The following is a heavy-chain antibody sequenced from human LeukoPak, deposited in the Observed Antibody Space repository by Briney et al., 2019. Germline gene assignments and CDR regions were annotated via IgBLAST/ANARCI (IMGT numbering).Heavy chain of an antibody. CDR2: IYYSGST. D-gene: IGHD6-19*01. CDR1: GGSLCIYY. CDR3: ARMVAGTCFDY. Sequence: SETLSLTCTVSGGSLCIYYWSCIRPPPGEGLEWIGYIYYSGSTNYNPSLKSRLTISVDTSKNQFSLKLSSVTAADTAVYYCARMVAGTCFDYWGQGTLVTVSS. V-gene: IGHV4-59*01. J-gene: IGHJ4*02.